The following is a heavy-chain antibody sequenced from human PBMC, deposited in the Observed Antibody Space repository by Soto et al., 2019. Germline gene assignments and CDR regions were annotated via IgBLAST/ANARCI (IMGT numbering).Heavy chain of an antibody. CDR2: TTAGTDTV. CDR1: GFTFTPYS. J-gene: IGHJ5*02. D-gene: IGHD2-8*01. V-gene: IGHV3-48*02. CDR3: ARDNGMAGSFDP. Sequence: GSLRLSCAASGFTFTPYSMNCASQAPGKWLELVSYTTAGTDTVFYADFAKGRFTTYSHNAKSSLYLQMNSLRDEDTAVYYCARDNGMAGSFDPWGPGTLVTV.